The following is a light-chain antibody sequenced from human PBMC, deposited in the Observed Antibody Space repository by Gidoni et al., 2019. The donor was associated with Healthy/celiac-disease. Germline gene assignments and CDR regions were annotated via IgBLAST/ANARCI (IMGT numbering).Light chain of an antibody. J-gene: IGKJ2*01. CDR2: WAS. CDR1: QSVLYSSNNKNY. V-gene: IGKV4-1*01. CDR3: QQYFGTPYT. Sequence: DIVMTQSPDSLAVSLGERATIHCKSSQSVLYSSNNKNYLAWYQQKPGQPPKLLIYWASTRESGVPDRFGGSGSGTDFTLTISSLQAEDVAVYYCQQYFGTPYTFGQGTKLEIK.